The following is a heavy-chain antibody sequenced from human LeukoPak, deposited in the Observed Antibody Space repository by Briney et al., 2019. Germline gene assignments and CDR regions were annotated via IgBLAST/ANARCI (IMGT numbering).Heavy chain of an antibody. J-gene: IGHJ4*02. CDR1: GGSISSYY. CDR2: IYYSGST. Sequence: SETLSLTCTVSGGSISSYYWSWIRQPPGKGLEWIGYIYYSGSTNYNPSLKSRATISVDTSKNQFSLKLSSVTAADTAVYYCARVYDYGDYYYFDYWGQGTLVTVSS. CDR3: ARVYDYGDYYYFDY. D-gene: IGHD4-17*01. V-gene: IGHV4-59*08.